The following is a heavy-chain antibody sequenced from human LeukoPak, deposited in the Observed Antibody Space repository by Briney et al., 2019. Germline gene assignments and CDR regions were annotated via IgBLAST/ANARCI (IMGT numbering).Heavy chain of an antibody. CDR1: GFTFSSYG. Sequence: GGSLRLSCAASGFTFSSYGMHWVRQAPGKGLEWVAVISYDGSNKYYADSVKGRFTISRDNSKNTLYLQMNSLRAEDTAVYYCARDSRAYSSGWEPWGQGTLVTVSS. D-gene: IGHD6-19*01. V-gene: IGHV3-30*19. J-gene: IGHJ5*02. CDR2: ISYDGSNK. CDR3: ARDSRAYSSGWEP.